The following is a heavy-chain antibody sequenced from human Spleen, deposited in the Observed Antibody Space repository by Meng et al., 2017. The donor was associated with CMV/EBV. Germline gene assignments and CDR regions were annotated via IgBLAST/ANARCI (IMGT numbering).Heavy chain of an antibody. Sequence: GESLKISCAASRFTVSSHYMTWVRQAPGEGLQWVSGISGNTGFTGYADSVKGRFTISRDNAKKTLSLQISTLRPEDTALYYCAKGGGERVTFDAMDVWGQGTTVTVSS. V-gene: IGHV3-9*01. CDR3: AKGGGERVTFDAMDV. D-gene: IGHD2-21*02. J-gene: IGHJ6*02. CDR2: ISGNTGFT. CDR1: RFTVSSHY.